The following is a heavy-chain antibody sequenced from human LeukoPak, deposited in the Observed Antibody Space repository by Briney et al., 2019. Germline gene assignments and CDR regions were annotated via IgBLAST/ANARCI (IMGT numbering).Heavy chain of an antibody. CDR1: GYTFTSYY. V-gene: IGHV1-46*03. D-gene: IGHD3-10*01. CDR2: INPSGGST. J-gene: IGHJ4*02. Sequence: ASVKVSCKASGYTFTSYYMHWVRQAPGQGLEWMGIINPSGGSTSYAQKFQGRVTMTRDTSTSTVYMELSSLRSGDTAVYYCARTLWFGELVFDWGQGTLVTVSS. CDR3: ARTLWFGELVFD.